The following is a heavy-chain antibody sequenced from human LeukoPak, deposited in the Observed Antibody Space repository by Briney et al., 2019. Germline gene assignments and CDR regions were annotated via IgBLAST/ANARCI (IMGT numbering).Heavy chain of an antibody. CDR2: ISGGGGST. D-gene: IGHD3-10*01. CDR1: GFTFYSYT. V-gene: IGHV3-23*01. J-gene: IGHJ4*02. Sequence: GGSLRLSCVVSGFTFYSYTMSWVRRAPGKGLEWVSVISGGGGSTYYTDPVKGRFIISRDNSKNTLYLDINSLRVNDTAIYYCVKGGSEGARGSDYWGQGTLVTVSS. CDR3: VKGGSEGARGSDY.